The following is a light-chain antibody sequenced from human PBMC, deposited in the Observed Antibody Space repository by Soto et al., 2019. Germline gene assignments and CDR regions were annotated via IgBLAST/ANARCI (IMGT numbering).Light chain of an antibody. CDR3: QSYDNSVSGYV. J-gene: IGLJ1*01. V-gene: IGLV1-40*01. Sequence: QSVLTQPPSVSGAPGQTVTISCTGDSSNIGAGYDVHWYQQLPGTAPKLLIYADNNRPSEVPARFSGSKSGTSASLAITGLQAEDEADYYCQSYDNSVSGYVFGLGTKLTVL. CDR1: SSNIGAGYD. CDR2: ADN.